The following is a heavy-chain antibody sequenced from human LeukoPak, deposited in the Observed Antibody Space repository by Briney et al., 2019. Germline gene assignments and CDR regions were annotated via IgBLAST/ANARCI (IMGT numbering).Heavy chain of an antibody. CDR1: GFTFSTYW. CDR3: ARGVPGFYYFDY. Sequence: GGSLRLSCAASGFTFSTYWMHWVRQTPGKGLVWVSRIKYDGSTTNYADSVKGRFTISRDNAGNTLYLQMNSLRAEDTAVYFCARGVPGFYYFDYWGQGTLVTVSS. CDR2: IKYDGSTT. J-gene: IGHJ4*02. D-gene: IGHD2-2*01. V-gene: IGHV3-74*01.